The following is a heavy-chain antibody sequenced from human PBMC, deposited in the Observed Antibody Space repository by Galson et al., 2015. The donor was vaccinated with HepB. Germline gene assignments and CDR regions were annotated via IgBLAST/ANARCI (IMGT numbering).Heavy chain of an antibody. CDR3: AGQCFWSHFAY. CDR2: IYYSGST. Sequence: QVQLQESGPGLVKPSETLSLTCTVSGGSISSYYWSWIRQPPGKGLEWIGYIYYSGSTNYNPSLKSRVTISVDTSTSQFALKLSSVTAADTAVYYCAGQCFWSHFAYWGQGTLVTVSS. V-gene: IGHV4-59*08. D-gene: IGHD3-16*01. CDR1: GGSISSYY. J-gene: IGHJ4*02.